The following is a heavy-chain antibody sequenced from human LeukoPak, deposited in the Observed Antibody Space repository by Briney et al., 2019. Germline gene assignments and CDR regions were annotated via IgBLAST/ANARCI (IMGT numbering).Heavy chain of an antibody. CDR3: ARTPRGGFGELLPTYYYYMDV. D-gene: IGHD3-10*01. Sequence: SVKVSCKASGGTFSSYAISWVRQAPGQGLEWMGGFIPIFGTANYAQKFQGRVTITADKSTSTAYMELSSLRSEDTAVYYCARTPRGGFGELLPTYYYYMDVWGKGTTVTVSS. CDR1: GGTFSSYA. J-gene: IGHJ6*03. V-gene: IGHV1-69*06. CDR2: FIPIFGTA.